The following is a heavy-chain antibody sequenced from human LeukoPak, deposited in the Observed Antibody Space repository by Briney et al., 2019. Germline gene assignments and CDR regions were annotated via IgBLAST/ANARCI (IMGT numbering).Heavy chain of an antibody. V-gene: IGHV4-39*07. CDR1: GGSISSSSYY. CDR3: ARLSRGVVPADNGAFDI. Sequence: PSETLSLTCTVSGGSISSSSYYWGWIRQPPGKGLEWIGSIYYSGSTYYNPSLKSRVTISVDTSKNQFSLKLSSVTAADTAVYYCARLSRGVVPADNGAFDIWGQGTMVTVSS. D-gene: IGHD2-2*01. J-gene: IGHJ3*02. CDR2: IYYSGST.